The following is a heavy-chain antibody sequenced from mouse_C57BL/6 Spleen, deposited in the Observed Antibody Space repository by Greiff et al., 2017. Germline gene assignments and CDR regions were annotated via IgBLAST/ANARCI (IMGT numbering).Heavy chain of an antibody. CDR1: GYTFTSYW. CDR2: IDPSDSYT. CDR3: AIRGSPSFAY. V-gene: IGHV1-50*01. J-gene: IGHJ3*01. Sequence: QVQLQQPGAELVKPGASVKLSCKASGYTFTSYWMQWVKQRPGQGLEWIGEIDPSDSYTNYNQKFKGKATLTVDTSSSTAYMQLSSLTSEDSAVYYCAIRGSPSFAYWGQGTLVTVSA.